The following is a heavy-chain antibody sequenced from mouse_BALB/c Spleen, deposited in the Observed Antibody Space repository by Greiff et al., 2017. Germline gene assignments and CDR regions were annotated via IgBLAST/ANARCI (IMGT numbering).Heavy chain of an antibody. V-gene: IGHV5-6-4*01. J-gene: IGHJ1*01. CDR1: GFTFSSYT. CDR2: ISSGGSYT. D-gene: IGHD1-1*01. CDR3: TRGVYYYGSSHWYFDV. Sequence: EVQRVESGGGLVKPGGSLKLSCAASGFTFSSYTMSWVRQTPEKRLEWVATISSGGSYTYYPDSVKGRFTISRDNAKNTLYLQMSSLKSEDTAMYYCTRGVYYYGSSHWYFDVWGAGTTVTVSS.